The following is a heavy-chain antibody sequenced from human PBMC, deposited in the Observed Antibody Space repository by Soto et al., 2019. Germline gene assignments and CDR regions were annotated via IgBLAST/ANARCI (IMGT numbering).Heavy chain of an antibody. CDR3: ARGSYGPGY. CDR1: GDSVSSNGAC. V-gene: IGHV6-1*01. D-gene: IGHD5-18*01. Sequence: SQTLSLTCVISGDSVSSNGACWNWIRQSPSRGLQWLGRIYYRSKWFHDYAASVESRMAINPDTYRNQFSLQLNYVTPEDTAVYFCARGSYGPGYWGQGTLVTVSS. CDR2: IYYRSKWFH. J-gene: IGHJ4*02.